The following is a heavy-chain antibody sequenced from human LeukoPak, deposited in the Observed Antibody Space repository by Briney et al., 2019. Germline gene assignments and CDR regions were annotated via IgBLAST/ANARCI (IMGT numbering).Heavy chain of an antibody. CDR2: IKPDDSVK. J-gene: IGHJ4*02. V-gene: IGHV3-7*01. CDR3: ARGARYCTSTSCIGLDY. CDR1: VSTLSDYW. Sequence: AGSLRLSCSASVSTLSDYWMTWVRQAPGKGLEWVANIKPDDSVKYYVDSVKGRFTISRDNAKNSLYLQLISLRAEDTAVYYCARGARYCTSTSCIGLDYWGQGALVTVSS. D-gene: IGHD2-2*01.